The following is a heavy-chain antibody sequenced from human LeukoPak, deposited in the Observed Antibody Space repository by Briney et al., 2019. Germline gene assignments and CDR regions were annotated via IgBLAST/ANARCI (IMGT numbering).Heavy chain of an antibody. Sequence: ASVKVSCKASGYTFTSYGISWVRQAPGQGLEWMGWISAYNGNTNYAQKLQGRVTMTTDTSTSTAYMELRSLRSDDTAVYYCARDQGDYYDSSGSLADYWGQGTLVTVSS. CDR3: ARDQGDYYDSSGSLADY. CDR1: GYTFTSYG. J-gene: IGHJ4*02. CDR2: ISAYNGNT. D-gene: IGHD3-22*01. V-gene: IGHV1-18*01.